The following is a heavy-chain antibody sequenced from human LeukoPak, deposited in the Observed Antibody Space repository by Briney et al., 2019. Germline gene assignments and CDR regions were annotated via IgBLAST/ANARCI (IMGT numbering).Heavy chain of an antibody. CDR1: GYTLTELS. CDR2: FDPEDGET. Sequence: GASVKVSCKVSGYTLTELSMHWVRQAPGKGLEWMGGFDPEDGETIYAQKFQGRVTMTEDTSTDTAYMELSSLRSEDTAVYYSATVPDYGDYNSDYWGQGTLVTVSS. D-gene: IGHD4-17*01. CDR3: ATVPDYGDYNSDY. J-gene: IGHJ4*02. V-gene: IGHV1-24*01.